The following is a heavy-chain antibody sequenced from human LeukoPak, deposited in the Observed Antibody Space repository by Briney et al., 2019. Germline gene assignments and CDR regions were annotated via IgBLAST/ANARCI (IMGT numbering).Heavy chain of an antibody. J-gene: IGHJ4*02. CDR1: RYTFTSYV. Sequence: ASVKDSCKASRYTFTSYVISYVQQAPGQGLEWMGWISSYNGNTNYAQKLQGRVTMTTDTSTSTGYMELRSLRSDDTAVYYCARKWGPSSGWYSFWGEGTLVTVSS. CDR3: ARKWGPSSGWYSF. CDR2: ISSYNGNT. D-gene: IGHD6-19*01. V-gene: IGHV1-18*01.